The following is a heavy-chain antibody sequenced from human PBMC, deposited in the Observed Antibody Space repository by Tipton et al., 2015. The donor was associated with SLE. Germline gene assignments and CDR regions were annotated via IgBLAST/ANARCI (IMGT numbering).Heavy chain of an antibody. D-gene: IGHD3-3*01. CDR1: GGSISSYY. CDR2: VYSIGST. CDR3: ARMNFLSTYCLFDP. Sequence: TLSLTCTISGGSISSYYWSWIRQPPGKGLEWIGYVYSIGSTNYNPSLKSRVTISADTSKNQFSLKLRSVSAADTAVYYCARMNFLSTYCLFDPWGQGALVTVSS. V-gene: IGHV4-59*01. J-gene: IGHJ5*02.